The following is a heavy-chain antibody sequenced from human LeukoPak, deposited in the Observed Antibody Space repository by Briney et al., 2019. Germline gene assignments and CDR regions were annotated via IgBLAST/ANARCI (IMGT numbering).Heavy chain of an antibody. CDR1: GFPFSDYY. J-gene: IGHJ4*02. V-gene: IGHV3-11*04. D-gene: IGHD2-15*01. CDR3: ARGHGGNIDQ. CDR2: IDNSGSTA. Sequence: GGSLRLYCAASGFPFSDYYMTWVRQAPGKGLEWLSYIDNSGSTAHYAASVRGRLTISRDNAKNSLYLQMNSLRAEDTAVYYCARGHGGNIDQWGQGNLVTVSS.